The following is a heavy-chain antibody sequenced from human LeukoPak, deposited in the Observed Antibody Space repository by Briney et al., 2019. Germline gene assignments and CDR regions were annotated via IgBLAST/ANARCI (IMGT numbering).Heavy chain of an antibody. J-gene: IGHJ4*02. Sequence: SETLSLTCTVSGGSISSYYWSWIRQPPGKGLEWIGSIYYSGSTYYNPSLKSRVTISVDTSKNQFSLKLSSVTAADTAVYYCARGAYDYVWGSYPVDYWGQGTLVTVSS. CDR1: GGSISSYY. V-gene: IGHV4-39*07. CDR3: ARGAYDYVWGSYPVDY. D-gene: IGHD3-16*01. CDR2: IYYSGST.